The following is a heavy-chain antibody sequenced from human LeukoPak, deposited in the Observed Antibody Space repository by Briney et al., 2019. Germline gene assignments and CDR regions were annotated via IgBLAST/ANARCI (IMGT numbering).Heavy chain of an antibody. CDR3: ARDTWGYFDY. V-gene: IGHV3-30-3*01. J-gene: IGHJ4*02. CDR2: ISYDGSNK. Sequence: GRSLRLSCAASGFTFSSYAMHWVRQAPGKGLEWVAVISYDGSNKYYADSVKGRFTISRDNSKNTLYLQMNSLRAEDTAVYYCARDTWGYFDYWGQGTLVTVSS. CDR1: GFTFSSYA. D-gene: IGHD7-27*01.